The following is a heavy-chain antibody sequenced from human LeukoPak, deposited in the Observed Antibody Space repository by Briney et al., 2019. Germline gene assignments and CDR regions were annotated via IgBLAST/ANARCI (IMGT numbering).Heavy chain of an antibody. D-gene: IGHD3-22*01. CDR1: GFTFSSYA. Sequence: GGSLRLSCAASGFTFSSYAMSWVRQAPGKGLEWVSAISGSGGSTYYADSVKGRFTISRDNSKHTLYLQMNSLRAEDTAVYYCARALYYYDSSAPGDYWGQGTLVTVSS. CDR3: ARALYYYDSSAPGDY. V-gene: IGHV3-23*01. CDR2: ISGSGGST. J-gene: IGHJ4*02.